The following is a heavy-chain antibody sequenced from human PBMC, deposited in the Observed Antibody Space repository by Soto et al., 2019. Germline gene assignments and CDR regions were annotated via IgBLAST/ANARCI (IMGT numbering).Heavy chain of an antibody. Sequence: SETLSLTCTVSGGSISSYYWSWIRQPPGKGLEWIGYIYYSGSTNYNPSLKSRVTISVDTSKNQFSLKLSSVTAADTAVYYCARDSSTYDILTGYWSGSWFDPWGQGTLVTVSS. D-gene: IGHD3-9*01. J-gene: IGHJ5*02. CDR3: ARDSSTYDILTGYWSGSWFDP. V-gene: IGHV4-59*01. CDR1: GGSISSYY. CDR2: IYYSGST.